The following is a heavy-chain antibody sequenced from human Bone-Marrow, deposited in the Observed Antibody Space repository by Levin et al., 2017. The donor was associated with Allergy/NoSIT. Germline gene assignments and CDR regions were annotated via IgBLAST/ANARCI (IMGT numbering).Heavy chain of an antibody. D-gene: IGHD3-3*01. CDR1: GFTFSSYA. J-gene: IGHJ6*02. Sequence: GGSLRLSCAASGFTFSSYAMSWVRQAPGKGLEWVSAISGSGGSTYYADSVKGRFTISRDNSKNTLYLQMNSLRAEDTAVYYCAKAAPPESTIFGVVIIRKGIQDYYYGMDVWGQGTTVTVSS. CDR3: AKAAPPESTIFGVVIIRKGIQDYYYGMDV. V-gene: IGHV3-23*01. CDR2: ISGSGGST.